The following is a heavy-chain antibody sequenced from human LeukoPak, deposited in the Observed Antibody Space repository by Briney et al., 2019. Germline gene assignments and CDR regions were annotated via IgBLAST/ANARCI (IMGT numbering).Heavy chain of an antibody. CDR3: ARHKPRVHALDY. J-gene: IGHJ4*02. Sequence: GSLRLSCAASGFPFRNHWMPWGRQAPGRGLEWVASTNEDGTQKYYVDSVKGRFTISRDNARNSLFLHMNDLRTEDTAVYACARHKPRVHALDYWGQGVLVTVSS. CDR1: GFPFRNHW. V-gene: IGHV3-7*01. CDR2: TNEDGTQK.